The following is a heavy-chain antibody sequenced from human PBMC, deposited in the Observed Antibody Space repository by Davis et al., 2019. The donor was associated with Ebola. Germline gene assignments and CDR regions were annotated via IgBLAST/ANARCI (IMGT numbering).Heavy chain of an antibody. CDR2: INPNSGGT. CDR3: AREYSGYNYFDY. J-gene: IGHJ4*02. D-gene: IGHD5-12*01. CDR1: GYTFTGYY. Sequence: ASVKVSCKASGYTFTGYYMHWVRQAPGQGLEWMGWINPNSGGTNYAQKFQGRVTMTRDTSISTAYMELSRLRSDDTAVYYCAREYSGYNYFDYWGQGTLVTVSS. V-gene: IGHV1-2*02.